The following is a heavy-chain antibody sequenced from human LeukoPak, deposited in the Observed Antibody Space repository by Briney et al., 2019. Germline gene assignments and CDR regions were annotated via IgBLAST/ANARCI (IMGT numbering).Heavy chain of an antibody. CDR2: IKQDGSVK. Sequence: GGSLRLSCAASGFTFSSYWMSWVRQAPGKGLVGVANIKQDGSVKYYVDSVKGRFTISRDNAKNSLYLQMNSLRAEDTAVYYCARDRSGYFDWLLPHPYYYGMDVWGQGTTVTVSS. J-gene: IGHJ6*02. CDR3: ARDRSGYFDWLLPHPYYYGMDV. V-gene: IGHV3-7*01. D-gene: IGHD3-9*01. CDR1: GFTFSSYW.